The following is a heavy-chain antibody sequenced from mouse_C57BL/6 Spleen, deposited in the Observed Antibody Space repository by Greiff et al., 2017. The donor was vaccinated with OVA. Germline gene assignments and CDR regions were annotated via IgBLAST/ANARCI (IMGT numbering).Heavy chain of an antibody. CDR3: AVRYPAWFAY. Sequence: EVQLQQSGPELVKPGASVKISCKASGYTFTDYYMNWVKQSHGKSLEWIGDINPNNGGTSYNQKFKGKATLTVDKSSSTAYMELRSLTSEDSAVYYCAVRYPAWFAYWGQGTLVTVSA. V-gene: IGHV1-26*01. CDR1: GYTFTDYY. J-gene: IGHJ3*01. CDR2: INPNNGGT. D-gene: IGHD1-1*01.